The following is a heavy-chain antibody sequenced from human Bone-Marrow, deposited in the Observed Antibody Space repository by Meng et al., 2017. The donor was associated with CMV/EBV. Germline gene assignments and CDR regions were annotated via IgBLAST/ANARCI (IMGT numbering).Heavy chain of an antibody. Sequence: GAAMTSGGYYVSWTREHPGNGQEWGGYIYYRGSTYYNPSLKSRVTISVDTSKNQFSLKLSSVTAAETAVYYCARASVVVITWGAFDIWGQGTMVTVSS. CDR3: ARASVVVITWGAFDI. V-gene: IGHV4-31*02. J-gene: IGHJ3*02. CDR2: IYYRGST. D-gene: IGHD3-22*01. CDR1: GAAMTSGGYY.